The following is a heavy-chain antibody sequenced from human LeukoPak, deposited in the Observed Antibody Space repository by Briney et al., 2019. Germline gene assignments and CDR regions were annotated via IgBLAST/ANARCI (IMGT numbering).Heavy chain of an antibody. D-gene: IGHD6-13*01. CDR3: AREAGSGSWYPFDY. Sequence: ASVKVSCKASGYTFTNYAITWVRQAPGQGLEWMGWISAYDGSTSYAQKFQGRVTMTTDPSTSTAYMELRSLRSDDTALYYCAREAGSGSWYPFDYWGQGTLVTVSS. J-gene: IGHJ4*02. CDR1: GYTFTNYA. V-gene: IGHV1-18*01. CDR2: ISAYDGST.